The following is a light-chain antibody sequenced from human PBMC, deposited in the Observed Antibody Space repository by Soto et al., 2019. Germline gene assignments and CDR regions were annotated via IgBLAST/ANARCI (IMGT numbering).Light chain of an antibody. CDR1: SVHSGYA. CDR2: LNSDGSH. J-gene: IGLJ3*02. CDR3: QTWGTGIWV. V-gene: IGLV4-69*01. Sequence: QSVLTQSPSASASLGASVKLTCTLSSVHSGYAIAWRQQQPEKGPRYLMKLNSDGSHSKGDGIPDRFSGSSSGSERYLTISSLQSEDEADYYCQTWGTGIWVFGGGTKVTVL.